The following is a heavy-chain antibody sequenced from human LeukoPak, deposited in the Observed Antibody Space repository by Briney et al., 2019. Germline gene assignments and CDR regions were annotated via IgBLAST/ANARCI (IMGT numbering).Heavy chain of an antibody. V-gene: IGHV4-31*03. CDR3: ARDRFEDLVYYYFDF. J-gene: IGHJ4*02. CDR1: GGSIRTGGYY. Sequence: SQTLSLTCTVSGGSIRTGGYYWSWIRQDPGKGLEWIGYIYYSGSTYYNPSLKSRIIISVDTSKNQFSLKLSSVTAADTAVYYCARDRFEDLVYYYFDFWGQGALVTVSS. D-gene: IGHD2-2*02. CDR2: IYYSGST.